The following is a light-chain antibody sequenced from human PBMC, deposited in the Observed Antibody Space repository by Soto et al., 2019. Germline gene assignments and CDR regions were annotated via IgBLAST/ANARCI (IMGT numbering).Light chain of an antibody. CDR2: GAS. CDR3: QQYGSSPEP. J-gene: IGKJ2*01. CDR1: PSVSSSY. Sequence: EIVLTQSPGTLSLSPGERATLSCRASPSVSSSYLAWYQQKPGQAPRLLSYGASSRATGIPDRFSGSGSGTDFTLTSSRLEPEDVSVYYCQQYGSSPEPVGQGTELEI. V-gene: IGKV3-20*01.